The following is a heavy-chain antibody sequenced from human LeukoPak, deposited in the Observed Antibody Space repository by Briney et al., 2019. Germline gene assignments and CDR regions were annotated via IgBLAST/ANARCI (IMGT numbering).Heavy chain of an antibody. CDR1: GFTFSDYY. J-gene: IGHJ4*02. CDR2: ISSSGSTI. D-gene: IGHD6-19*01. CDR3: ARDLAIAVAALGSFDY. Sequence: GGSLRLSCAASGFTFSDYYMSWIRQAPGKGLEWVSYISSSGSTIYYADSVKGRFTISRDNAKNSLYLQMNSLRAEDTAVYYCARDLAIAVAALGSFDYWDQGTLVTVSS. V-gene: IGHV3-11*01.